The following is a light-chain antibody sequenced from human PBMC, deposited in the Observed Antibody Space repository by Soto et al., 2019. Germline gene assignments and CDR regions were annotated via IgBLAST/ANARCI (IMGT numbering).Light chain of an antibody. CDR3: LLDYSYFWA. V-gene: IGKV1-5*01. J-gene: IGKJ1*01. CDR1: QSVSGW. CDR2: AAS. Sequence: DIQMTQSPSTLSASVGDTVTVTCRASQSVSGWLAWYQQKPGEAPKLLIYAASSLQSGVPSRFSGSGSGRDFTLTISSLQPEDFATYYCLLDYSYFWAFGQGAKVDI.